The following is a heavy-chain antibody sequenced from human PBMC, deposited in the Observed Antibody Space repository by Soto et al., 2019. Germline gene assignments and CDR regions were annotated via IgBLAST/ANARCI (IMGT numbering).Heavy chain of an antibody. CDR1: GGSISSYY. Sequence: PSETLSLTCTVSGGSISSYYWSWIRQPPGKGLEWIGYIYYSGSTNYDPSLKSRVTISVDTSKNQFSLKLSSVTAADTAVYYCARHLWPSRWFDPWGQGTLVTVSS. V-gene: IGHV4-59*01. J-gene: IGHJ5*02. CDR3: ARHLWPSRWFDP. D-gene: IGHD2-2*01. CDR2: IYYSGST.